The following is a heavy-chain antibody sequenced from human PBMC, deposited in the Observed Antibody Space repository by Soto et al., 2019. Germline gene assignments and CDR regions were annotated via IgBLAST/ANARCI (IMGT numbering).Heavy chain of an antibody. CDR3: ARLRYCISTSCPPGLDP. CDR1: GGSISSYY. V-gene: IGHV4-59*01. Sequence: SETLSLTCTVSGGSISSYYWSWIRQPPGKGLEWIGYIYYSGSTNYNPSLKSRVTISVDTSKNQFSLKLSSVTAADTAVYYCARLRYCISTSCPPGLDPWGQGTLVTVSS. CDR2: IYYSGST. D-gene: IGHD2-2*01. J-gene: IGHJ5*02.